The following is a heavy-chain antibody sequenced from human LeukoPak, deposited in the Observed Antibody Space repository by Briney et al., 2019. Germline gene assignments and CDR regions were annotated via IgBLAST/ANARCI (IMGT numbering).Heavy chain of an antibody. CDR1: GYTFTSYD. Sequence: GASVKVSCKASGYTFTSYDINWVRQATGQGLEWMGWMNPNSGNTGYAQKFQGRVTMTRNTSISTAYMELSSLRSEGTAVYYCARDSSGVTNWFDPWGQGTLVTVSS. J-gene: IGHJ5*02. CDR3: ARDSSGVTNWFDP. D-gene: IGHD6-19*01. V-gene: IGHV1-8*01. CDR2: MNPNSGNT.